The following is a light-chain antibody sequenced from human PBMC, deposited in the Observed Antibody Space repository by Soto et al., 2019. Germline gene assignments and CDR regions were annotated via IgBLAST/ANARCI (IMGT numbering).Light chain of an antibody. Sequence: QSALTQPASVSGSPGQSITISCTGTNSDVGGYNFVSWYQNYSGKAPKLIIYEVSNRPSGVSNRFSGSKSGNTASLTISGLQAEDEADYYWSSYTSYNTLAFGGGTKLTVL. CDR1: NSDVGGYNF. CDR2: EVS. V-gene: IGLV2-14*01. J-gene: IGLJ3*02. CDR3: SSYTSYNTLA.